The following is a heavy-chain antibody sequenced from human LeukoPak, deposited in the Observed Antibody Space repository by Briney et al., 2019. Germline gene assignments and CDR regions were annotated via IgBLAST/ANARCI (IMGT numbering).Heavy chain of an antibody. CDR1: GFTFSSYA. CDR2: ISSSSSYI. J-gene: IGHJ5*02. Sequence: PGGSLRLSCAASGFTFSSYAMSWVRQAPGKGLEWVSSISSSSSYIYYADSVKGRFTISRDNAKNSLYLQMNSLRAEDTAVYYCARVSEAAAAYPTHPLDPWGQGTLVTVSS. D-gene: IGHD6-13*01. V-gene: IGHV3-21*01. CDR3: ARVSEAAAAYPTHPLDP.